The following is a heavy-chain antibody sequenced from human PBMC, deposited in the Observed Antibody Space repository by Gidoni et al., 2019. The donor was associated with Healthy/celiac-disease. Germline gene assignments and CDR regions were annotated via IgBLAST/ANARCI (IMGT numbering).Heavy chain of an antibody. CDR1: GFTFSSYA. CDR3: AKGTYSGWRRTPIDY. Sequence: EVQLLESGGGLVQPGGSLRLSCAASGFTFSSYAMSWVRQAPGKGLEWVSAISGSGGSTYYADSVKGRITISRDNSKNTLYLQMNSLRAEDTAVYYCAKGTYSGWRRTPIDYWGQGTLVTVSS. V-gene: IGHV3-23*01. D-gene: IGHD6-19*01. J-gene: IGHJ4*02. CDR2: ISGSGGST.